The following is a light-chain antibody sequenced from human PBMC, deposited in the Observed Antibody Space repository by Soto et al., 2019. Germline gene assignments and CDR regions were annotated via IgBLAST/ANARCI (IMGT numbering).Light chain of an antibody. CDR1: KGIGSA. CDR2: DAS. J-gene: IGKJ4*01. CDR3: QQFNV. V-gene: IGKV1-13*02. Sequence: AIQLTQSPSSLSASLGDRVTITCRASKGIGSALAWYQQKPGKAPKLLIYDASSLESGVPSRFSGSGSGTDFTLTISSLQPEDFANYYCQQFNVFGGGTKVDI.